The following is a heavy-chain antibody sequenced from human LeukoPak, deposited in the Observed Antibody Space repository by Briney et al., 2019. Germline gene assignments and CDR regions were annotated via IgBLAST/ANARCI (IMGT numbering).Heavy chain of an antibody. CDR1: GFTVSSNE. V-gene: IGHV3-38-3*01. Sequence: GGSLRLSCAASGFTVSSNEMSWVRQAPGKGLEWVSSISGGSTYYADSRKGRFTISRDNAKNSLYLQMNSLRAEDTAVYYCARDVNGYSSTWYDYWGQGTLVTVSS. CDR3: ARDVNGYSSTWYDY. D-gene: IGHD6-13*01. J-gene: IGHJ4*02. CDR2: ISGGST.